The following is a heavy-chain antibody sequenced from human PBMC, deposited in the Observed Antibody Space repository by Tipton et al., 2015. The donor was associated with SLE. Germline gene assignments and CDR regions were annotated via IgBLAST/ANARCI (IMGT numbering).Heavy chain of an antibody. CDR2: ISWNSGSI. J-gene: IGHJ3*02. Sequence: SLRLSCAASGFTFDDYAMHWVRQAPGKGLEWVSGISWNSGSIGYADSVKGRFTISRDNAKNSLYLQMNSLRAEDTALYYCAKDGKAFDIWGQGTMVTVSS. CDR1: GFTFDDYA. V-gene: IGHV3-9*01. CDR3: AKDGKAFDI.